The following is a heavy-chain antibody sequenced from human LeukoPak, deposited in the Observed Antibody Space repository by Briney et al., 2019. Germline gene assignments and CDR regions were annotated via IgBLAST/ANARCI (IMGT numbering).Heavy chain of an antibody. D-gene: IGHD3-22*01. CDR1: GGSISGYY. CDR2: MYNSGST. J-gene: IGHJ4*02. Sequence: SETLSLTCIVSGGSISGYYWSWIRQPPGKGLEWIGYMYNSGSTNYNPSLKSRVTISVDTSNNQFSLKLSAVAAADTAVYYCARDRWGSSGHFDYWGQGTLVTVSS. CDR3: ARDRWGSSGHFDY. V-gene: IGHV4-59*01.